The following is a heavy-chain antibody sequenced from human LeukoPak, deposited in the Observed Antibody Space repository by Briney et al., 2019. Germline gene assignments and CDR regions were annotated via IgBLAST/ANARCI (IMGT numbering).Heavy chain of an antibody. CDR3: ARDLCTVTTCDNWFDP. CDR2: VSYDGSNK. Sequence: GGSLRLSCAASGFTFSSYAMHWVRQAPGMGLEWVAVVSYDGSNKYYADSVKGRFTISRDNSKNTLYLQMNSPRAEDTAVYYCARDLCTVTTCDNWFDPWGQGTLVTVSS. V-gene: IGHV3-30-3*01. D-gene: IGHD4-17*01. CDR1: GFTFSSYA. J-gene: IGHJ5*02.